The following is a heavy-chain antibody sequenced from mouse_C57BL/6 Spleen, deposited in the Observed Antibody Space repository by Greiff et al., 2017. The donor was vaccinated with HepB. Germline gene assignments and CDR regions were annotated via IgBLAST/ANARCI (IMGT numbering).Heavy chain of an antibody. CDR3: ARYYSYGSSYFDY. D-gene: IGHD1-1*01. J-gene: IGHJ2*01. Sequence: VQLQQSGAELVKPGASVKLSCKASGYTFTSYWMHWVKQRPGQGLEWIGMIHPNSGSTNYNEKFKSKATLTVDKSSSTAYMQLSSLTSEDSAVYYCARYYSYGSSYFDYWGQGTTLTVSS. CDR1: GYTFTSYW. CDR2: IHPNSGST. V-gene: IGHV1-64*01.